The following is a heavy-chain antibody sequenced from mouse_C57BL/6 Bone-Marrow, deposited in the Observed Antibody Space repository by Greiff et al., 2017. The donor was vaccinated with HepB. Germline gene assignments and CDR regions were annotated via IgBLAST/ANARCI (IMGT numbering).Heavy chain of an antibody. J-gene: IGHJ4*01. CDR3: ARRDYGSSYPYYYAMDY. D-gene: IGHD1-1*01. Sequence: VQLQESGPGLVQPSQSLSITCTVSGFSLTSYGVHWVRQSPGKGLEWLGVIWSGGSTDYNAAFISRLSISKDNSKSQVFFKMNSLQADDTAIYYCARRDYGSSYPYYYAMDYWGQGTSVTVSS. CDR1: GFSLTSYG. V-gene: IGHV2-2*01. CDR2: IWSGGST.